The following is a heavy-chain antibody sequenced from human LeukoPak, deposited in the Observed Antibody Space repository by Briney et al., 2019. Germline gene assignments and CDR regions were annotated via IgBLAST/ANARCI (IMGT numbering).Heavy chain of an antibody. Sequence: SETMSFTWTVSGGSISSCSYYWGWIRQPPGKGMGWIGSSYYSGSTYYNPSLNSRVTTSVDTSKNQFSLKLSSVTAADTAVYYYARHDDTVGATSVDYWGQGTLVTVSS. CDR1: GGSISSCSYY. D-gene: IGHD1-26*01. CDR3: ARHDDTVGATSVDY. CDR2: SYYSGST. J-gene: IGHJ4*02. V-gene: IGHV4-39*01.